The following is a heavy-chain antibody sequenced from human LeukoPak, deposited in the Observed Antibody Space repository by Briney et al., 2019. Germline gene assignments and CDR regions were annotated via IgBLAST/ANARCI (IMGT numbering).Heavy chain of an antibody. CDR1: GYPISSGYY. V-gene: IGHV4-38-2*02. D-gene: IGHD5-18*01. CDR3: ARDRGYNYGLDY. J-gene: IGHJ4*02. CDR2: INHDEGT. Sequence: SETLSLTCTVFGYPISSGYYWGWIRQPPGNGLEWIGSINHDEGTFYNPSLQSRVTISLDTSKNQFSLKLSSLTAADTAIYHCARDRGYNYGLDYWGQGTLVTVSP.